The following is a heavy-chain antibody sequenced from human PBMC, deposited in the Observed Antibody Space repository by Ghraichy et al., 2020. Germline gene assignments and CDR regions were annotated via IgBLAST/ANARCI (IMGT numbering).Heavy chain of an antibody. CDR3: AQDGRRGQSN. D-gene: IGHD2-15*01. CDR2: ISGDSDMV. CDR1: GFIFNNYA. Sequence: GGSLRLSCVASGFIFNNYAMSWVRQAPGKGLEWVSSISGDSDMVFYKDSVQGRFTTTRDNSRNTVYLEMDTLTAEDTALYYCAQDGRRGQSNWGQGTLVTVSS. V-gene: IGHV3-23*01. J-gene: IGHJ1*01.